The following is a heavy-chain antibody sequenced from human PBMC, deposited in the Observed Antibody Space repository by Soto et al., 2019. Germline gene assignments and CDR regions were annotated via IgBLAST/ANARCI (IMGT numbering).Heavy chain of an antibody. V-gene: IGHV4-61*01. CDR1: AGSDGRGYYY. D-gene: IGHD2-15*01. J-gene: IGHJ4*02. Sequence: SETLSLPCTVSAGSDGRGYYYWSWFRPPPGKGVECIGVIYYRGHPEYNPSLKSRDPISEDTSMNHFSPKLTSGTAADTTVSYCARQGCSGGICYSGYKLVIDYWGQGSLVTVAS. CDR3: ARQGCSGGICYSGYKLVIDY. CDR2: IYYRGHP.